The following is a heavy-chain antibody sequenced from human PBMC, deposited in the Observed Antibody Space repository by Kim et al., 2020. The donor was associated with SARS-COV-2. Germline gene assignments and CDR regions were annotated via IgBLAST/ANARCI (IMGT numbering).Heavy chain of an antibody. CDR2: IYYSGST. V-gene: IGHV4-59*13. Sequence: SETLSLTCTVSGGSISSYYWSWIRQPPGKGLEWIGYIYYSGSTNYNPSLKSRVTISVDTSKNQFSLKLSSVTAADTAVYYCARFGFCYDSSGGLDYWGQGTLVTVSS. CDR1: GGSISSYY. D-gene: IGHD3-22*01. J-gene: IGHJ4*02. CDR3: ARFGFCYDSSGGLDY.